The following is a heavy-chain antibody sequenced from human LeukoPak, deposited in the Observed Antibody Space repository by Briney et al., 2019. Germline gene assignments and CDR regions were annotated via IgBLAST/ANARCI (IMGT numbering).Heavy chain of an antibody. CDR1: GFTFSSYA. V-gene: IGHV3-30-3*01. Sequence: GGSLRLSCAASGFTFSSYAMHWVRQAPGKGLEWVAVISYDGSNKYYADSVKGRFTISGDNSKNTLYLQMNGLRAEDTAVYYCARERDLETYDFWGPFDPWGQGTLVTVSS. J-gene: IGHJ5*02. CDR3: ARERDLETYDFWGPFDP. D-gene: IGHD3-3*01. CDR2: ISYDGSNK.